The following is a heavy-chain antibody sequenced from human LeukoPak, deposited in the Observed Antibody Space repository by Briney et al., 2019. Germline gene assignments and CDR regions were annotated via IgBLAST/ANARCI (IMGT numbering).Heavy chain of an antibody. J-gene: IGHJ3*02. CDR3: ARDLSGFPYGFDI. D-gene: IGHD6-25*01. Sequence: GGSLTLSCAASGFTFSSYSMNWVRQAPGKGLEWVSSISSSSYIYYADSVKGRFTISRDNAKNSLYLQMNSLRAEDTAVYYCARDLSGFPYGFDIWGQGTMVTVSS. V-gene: IGHV3-21*01. CDR2: ISSSSYI. CDR1: GFTFSSYS.